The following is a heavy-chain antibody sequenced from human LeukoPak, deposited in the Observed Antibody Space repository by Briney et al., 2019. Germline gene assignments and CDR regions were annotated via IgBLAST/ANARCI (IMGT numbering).Heavy chain of an antibody. D-gene: IGHD6-13*01. Sequence: ASVKVSCKASGYTFTSYGISWVRQAPGQGLEWMGWISAYNGNTNYAQKLQGRVTMTTDTSTSTAYMELRSLRSDDTAVYYCARASSSWSYAPFDYWGHGTLVTVSS. CDR3: ARASSSWSYAPFDY. V-gene: IGHV1-18*01. CDR2: ISAYNGNT. J-gene: IGHJ4*01. CDR1: GYTFTSYG.